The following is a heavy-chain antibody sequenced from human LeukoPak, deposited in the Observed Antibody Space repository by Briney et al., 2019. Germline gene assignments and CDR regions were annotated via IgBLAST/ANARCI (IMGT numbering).Heavy chain of an antibody. J-gene: IGHJ3*02. D-gene: IGHD3-3*01. V-gene: IGHV4-59*08. Sequence: SETLSLTCAVYGGSFSGYYWSWIRQPPGKGLEWIGYIYYSGSTNYNPSLKSRVTISVDTSKNQFSLKLSSVTAADTAVYYCARSPPERFLEWLGAFDNWGQGTMVTVSS. CDR3: ARSPPERFLEWLGAFDN. CDR1: GGSFSGYY. CDR2: IYYSGST.